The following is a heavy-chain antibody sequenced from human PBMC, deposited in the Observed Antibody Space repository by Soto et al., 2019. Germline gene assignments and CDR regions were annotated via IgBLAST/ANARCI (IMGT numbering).Heavy chain of an antibody. CDR1: GYTFTSYG. J-gene: IGHJ5*02. CDR2: IIPIFGTA. Sequence: SVKVSCKASGYTFTSYGISWVRQAPGQGLEWMGGIIPIFGTANYAQKFQGRVTITADESTSTAYMELSSLRSEDTAVYYCARDHSYYDSSGYYANWFDPWGQ. D-gene: IGHD3-22*01. CDR3: ARDHSYYDSSGYYANWFDP. V-gene: IGHV1-69*13.